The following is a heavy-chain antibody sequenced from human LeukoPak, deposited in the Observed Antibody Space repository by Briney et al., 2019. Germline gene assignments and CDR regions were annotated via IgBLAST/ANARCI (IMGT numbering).Heavy chain of an antibody. Sequence: ASVKVSCKASGFTFTAYYMHWVRQAPGQGLEWMGWINPNSGGTNYAQKFQGRVTMTRDTSISTAYMELSRLRSDDTAVYYCVRGPHWDPHFDYWGQGTLVTVSS. V-gene: IGHV1-2*02. D-gene: IGHD7-27*01. CDR3: VRGPHWDPHFDY. CDR1: GFTFTAYY. CDR2: INPNSGGT. J-gene: IGHJ4*02.